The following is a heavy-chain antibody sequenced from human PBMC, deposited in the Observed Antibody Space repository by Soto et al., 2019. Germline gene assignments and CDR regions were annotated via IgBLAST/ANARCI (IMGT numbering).Heavy chain of an antibody. CDR3: TTVETMVRGPPDGMDV. CDR1: GFTFSSYG. CDR2: ISYDGSNK. J-gene: IGHJ6*02. Sequence: PGGSLRLSCAASGFTFSSYGMHWVRQAPGKGLEWVAVISYDGSNKYYADSVKGRFTISRDDSKNTLYLQMNSLKTEDTAVYYCTTVETMVRGPPDGMDVWGQGTTVTVSS. V-gene: IGHV3-30*03. D-gene: IGHD3-10*01.